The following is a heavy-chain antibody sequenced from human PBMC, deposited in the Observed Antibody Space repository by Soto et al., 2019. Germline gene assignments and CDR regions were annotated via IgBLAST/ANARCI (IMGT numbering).Heavy chain of an antibody. CDR3: ARTVAAGKYYYGVEV. CDR1: GYSFTNYW. CDR2: IDPSDSYI. Sequence: PGESLKISCKGSGYSFTNYWITWVRQMPGKGLEWLGRIDPSDSYINYSPSFQGHVTISTAKSINTAYLQWSSRKASEIAIYYCARTVAAGKYYYGVEVWGQGTTVTVSS. V-gene: IGHV5-10-1*01. J-gene: IGHJ6*02. D-gene: IGHD6-13*01.